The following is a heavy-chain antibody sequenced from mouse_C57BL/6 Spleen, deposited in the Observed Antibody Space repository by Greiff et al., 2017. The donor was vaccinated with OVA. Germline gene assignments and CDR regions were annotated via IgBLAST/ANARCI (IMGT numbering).Heavy chain of an antibody. D-gene: IGHD1-1*01. Sequence: EVKLMESGEGLVKPGGSLKLSCAASGFTFSSYAMSWVRQTPEKRLEWVAYISSGGDYIYYADTVKGRFTISRDNARNTLYLQMSSLKSEDTAMYYCTREEAYGAMDYWGQGTSVTVSS. CDR3: TREEAYGAMDY. V-gene: IGHV5-9-1*02. CDR2: ISSGGDYI. CDR1: GFTFSSYA. J-gene: IGHJ4*01.